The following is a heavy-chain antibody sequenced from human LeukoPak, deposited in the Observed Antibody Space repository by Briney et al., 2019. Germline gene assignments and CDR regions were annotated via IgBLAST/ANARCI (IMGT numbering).Heavy chain of an antibody. CDR3: ARGTVTMVDY. V-gene: IGHV3-66*01. D-gene: IGHD3-10*01. Sequence: GGSLRLSCAASGFTVSSNYMSWVRQAPGRGLGWVSVIYSGGSTYYADSVKGRFTISRDNSKNTLFLQMNSLRAGDTAVYYCARGTVTMVDYWGQGTLVTVSS. CDR1: GFTVSSNY. J-gene: IGHJ4*02. CDR2: IYSGGST.